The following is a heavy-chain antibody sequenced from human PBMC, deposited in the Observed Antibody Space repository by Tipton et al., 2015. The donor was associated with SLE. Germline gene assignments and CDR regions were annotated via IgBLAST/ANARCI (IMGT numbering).Heavy chain of an antibody. Sequence: SLRLSCAASGFTFSSYAMSWVRQAPGKGLEWVSAISGRGGSTTDADSVKGRFTISRDNYKNKLYLQMNSLRVDDTAVYYCAKDLPGVAVAGAPDSWGQGTLVTVSS. CDR2: ISGRGGST. V-gene: IGHV3-23*01. J-gene: IGHJ4*02. CDR3: AKDLPGVAVAGAPDS. CDR1: GFTFSSYA. D-gene: IGHD6-19*01.